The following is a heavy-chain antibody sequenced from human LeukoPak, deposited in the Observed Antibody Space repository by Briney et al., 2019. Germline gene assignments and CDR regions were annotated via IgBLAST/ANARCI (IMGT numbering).Heavy chain of an antibody. CDR1: GFTFSSYW. J-gene: IGHJ4*02. Sequence: GGSLRLSCAASGFTFSSYWMSWVRQAPGKGLEWVANIKQDGSEKYYVDSVKGRFTISRDNAKNSLYLQMNSLRAEDTAVYYCARASGYYDYVWGSYRQFDYWGQGTLVTVSS. CDR2: IKQDGSEK. CDR3: ARASGYYDYVWGSYRQFDY. D-gene: IGHD3-16*02. V-gene: IGHV3-7*01.